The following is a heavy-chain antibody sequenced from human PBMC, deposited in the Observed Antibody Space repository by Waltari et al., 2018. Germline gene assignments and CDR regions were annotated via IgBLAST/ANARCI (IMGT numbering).Heavy chain of an antibody. CDR2: INSDGSGT. Sequence: EVQLVESGGGLVQPGGSLRLSCAASGFPFSRYWMHWVGQAPGKGLVWVSRINSDGSGTIYADSVKGRFTISRDNAKNTLYLQLNSLRVEDTAVYYCAREPSPDSSGYFYYYMDVWGKGTTVTVSS. CDR1: GFPFSRYW. CDR3: AREPSPDSSGYFYYYMDV. D-gene: IGHD3-22*01. V-gene: IGHV3-74*01. J-gene: IGHJ6*03.